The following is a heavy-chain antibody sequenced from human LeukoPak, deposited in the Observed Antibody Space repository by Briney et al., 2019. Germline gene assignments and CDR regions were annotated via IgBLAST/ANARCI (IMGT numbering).Heavy chain of an antibody. CDR3: ARAHGSGGDYFDY. CDR2: IYYSGTT. J-gene: IGHJ4*02. V-gene: IGHV4-31*03. D-gene: IGHD5-12*01. CDR1: GGSNSSGAYF. Sequence: TLSLTCTVSGGSNSSGAYFWSWIRQHPGKGLEWIAFIYYSGTTYYNPSLKSRLTLSKDTSKNHFSLTLSSVTAADTAVYYCARAHGSGGDYFDYWGQGTLVTVSS.